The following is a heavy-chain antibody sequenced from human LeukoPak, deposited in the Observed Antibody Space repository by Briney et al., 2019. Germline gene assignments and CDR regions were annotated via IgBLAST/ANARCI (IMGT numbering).Heavy chain of an antibody. V-gene: IGHV1-8*02. CDR1: GYTFTSYG. D-gene: IGHD3-10*01. CDR3: ARGLRSLVSGSTE. CDR2: MNPNSGNT. J-gene: IGHJ4*02. Sequence: ASVKVSCKASGYTFTSYGISWVRQATGQGLEWMGWMNPNSGNTGYAQKFQGRVTMTRNTSISTAYMELSSLRSEDTAVYYCARGLRSLVSGSTEWGQGTLVTVSS.